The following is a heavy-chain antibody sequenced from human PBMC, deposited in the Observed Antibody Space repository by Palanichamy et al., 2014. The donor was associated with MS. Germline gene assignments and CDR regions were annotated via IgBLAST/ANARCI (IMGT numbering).Heavy chain of an antibody. CDR2: ISGRSGTI. V-gene: IGHV3-11*04. J-gene: IGHJ4*02. CDR3: SRDERIAAVASPDY. D-gene: IGHD6-13*01. CDR1: GFIFSDYY. Sequence: QVQLVEVWGRALVKPRRVPSRLSCAASGFIFSDYYMSWIRQAPGKGLEWLSYISGRSGTIYYADSVKGRFTISRDNAKKSLYLQMNSLRAEDTAVYYCSRDERIAAVASPDYWGQGTLVTVSS.